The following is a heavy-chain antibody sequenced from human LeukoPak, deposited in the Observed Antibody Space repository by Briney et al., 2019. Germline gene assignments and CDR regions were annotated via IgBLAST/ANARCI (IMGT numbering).Heavy chain of an antibody. CDR3: ARDSPFRGYSSSYSDY. V-gene: IGHV3-66*01. J-gene: IGHJ4*02. D-gene: IGHD6-13*01. CDR2: IYSDGST. Sequence: GGSLRLSCAASAFTVSSNYMSWVRQPPGKGLEWVSVIYSDGSTYYADSVKGRFTISRDNSENTLYLQMNSLRAEDTAVYYCARDSPFRGYSSSYSDYWGQGTLVTVSS. CDR1: AFTVSSNY.